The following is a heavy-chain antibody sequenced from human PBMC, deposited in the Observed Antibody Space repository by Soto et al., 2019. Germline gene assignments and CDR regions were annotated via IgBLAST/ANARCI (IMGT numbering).Heavy chain of an antibody. D-gene: IGHD1-1*01. CDR3: ARGLEHKYFDY. J-gene: IGHJ4*02. Sequence: GGPLRLSCAASGFTFSSYAMHWVRQAPGKGLEGVAVISYDGSNKYYADSVKGRFTISRDNSKNTLYLQMNSLRAEDTAVYYCARGLEHKYFDYWGQGTLVTVSS. CDR2: ISYDGSNK. CDR1: GFTFSSYA. V-gene: IGHV3-30-3*01.